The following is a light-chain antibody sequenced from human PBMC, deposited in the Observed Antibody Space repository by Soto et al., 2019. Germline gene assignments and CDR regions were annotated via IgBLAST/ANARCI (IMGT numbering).Light chain of an antibody. J-gene: IGLJ2*01. V-gene: IGLV1-47*01. CDR1: SSNIGSNY. CDR2: RNN. Sequence: QSVLTQPPSASGTPGQTVTISCSGSSSNIGSNYVYWYQQLPGTAPKLLIYRNNQRPSGVPDRFSGSKSGTSASLAISGLRSEDEADYYCAAWDDTVVFGGGTKLTVL. CDR3: AAWDDTVV.